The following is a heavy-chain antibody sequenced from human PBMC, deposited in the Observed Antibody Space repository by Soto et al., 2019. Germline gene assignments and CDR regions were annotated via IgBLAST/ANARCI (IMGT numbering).Heavy chain of an antibody. CDR1: GFTVSSNY. Sequence: GGSLRLSCAASGFTVSSNYMSWVRQAPGKGLEWVSVIYSGGSTYYADSVKGRFTISRDNSKNTLYLQMNSLRAEDTAVYYCARDWRGAGHVDYWGQGTLVTVSS. CDR3: ARDWRGAGHVDY. D-gene: IGHD1-26*01. J-gene: IGHJ4*02. V-gene: IGHV3-66*01. CDR2: IYSGGST.